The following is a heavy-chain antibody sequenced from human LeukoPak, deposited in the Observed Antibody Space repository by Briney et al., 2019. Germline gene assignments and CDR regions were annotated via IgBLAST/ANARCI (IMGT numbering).Heavy chain of an antibody. D-gene: IGHD4-23*01. CDR3: AKKRGDYGGANWFDP. V-gene: IGHV3-30*18. Sequence: PGTSLRLSCAASGFTFDNYGMHWVRQAPAKGLEWVAFISYDGSNKYNADSVQGRFTISRDNSKNTLYLQMNSLRAEDTAVYYCAKKRGDYGGANWFDPWGEGTLVTVSS. CDR2: ISYDGSNK. CDR1: GFTFDNYG. J-gene: IGHJ5*02.